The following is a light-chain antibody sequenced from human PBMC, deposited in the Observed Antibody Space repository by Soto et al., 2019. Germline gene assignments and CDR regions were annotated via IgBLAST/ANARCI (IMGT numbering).Light chain of an antibody. CDR3: QVWDSSTAV. CDR1: NIGSKN. Sequence: SYELTQPLSVSVALGRTARITCGGNNIGSKNVHWYQQKPGQAPVLVIYRDSNRPSGIPERFSGSNSGNTATLTISRAQAGDEADYYCQVWDSSTAVFGGGTKVTVL. CDR2: RDS. V-gene: IGLV3-9*01. J-gene: IGLJ2*01.